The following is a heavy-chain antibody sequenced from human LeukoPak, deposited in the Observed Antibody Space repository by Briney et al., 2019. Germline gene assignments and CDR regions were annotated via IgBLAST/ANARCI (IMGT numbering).Heavy chain of an antibody. Sequence: GGSLRLSCAASGFTFSGYGMHWVRQAPGKGLEWVAVTSYDGTEKYYEDSVKGRFTISRDNSKNTLSLQMNSLRAEDTALYYCAKVSSPSGVYTSTWYTYWGQGTLVTVSS. CDR3: AKVSSPSGVYTSTWYTY. J-gene: IGHJ4*02. V-gene: IGHV3-30*18. CDR2: TSYDGTEK. CDR1: GFTFSGYG. D-gene: IGHD6-13*01.